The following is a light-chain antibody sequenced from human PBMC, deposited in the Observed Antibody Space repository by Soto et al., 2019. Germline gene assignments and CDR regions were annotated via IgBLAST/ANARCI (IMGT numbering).Light chain of an antibody. J-gene: IGKJ1*01. CDR3: LQDYNYPLT. CDR1: QGIKND. V-gene: IGKV1-6*01. CDR2: AAS. Sequence: AIQMTQSPSSLSASVGDRVTITCRASQGIKNDLGWYQQKPGKAPKLLIYAASSLQSGVPSRFSGSGSGTDFTLTISSLQPDDFVTYYCLQDYNYPLTFGQGTKVDIK.